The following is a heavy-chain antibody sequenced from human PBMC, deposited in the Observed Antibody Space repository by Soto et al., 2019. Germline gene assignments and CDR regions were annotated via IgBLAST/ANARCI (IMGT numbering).Heavy chain of an antibody. V-gene: IGHV3-30*18. D-gene: IGHD5-18*01. CDR1: GFSFSRYG. CDR3: SKATIGSYGSDAFGV. Sequence: GGSLRLSCAASGFSFSRYGIHWVRQAPGKGLEWVAVISYDESTTFYAYSVKGRFTISRDNSKNTLFLQMNSLRPEDTAVYYCSKATIGSYGSDAFGVWGEGTMVTVS. J-gene: IGHJ3*01. CDR2: ISYDESTT.